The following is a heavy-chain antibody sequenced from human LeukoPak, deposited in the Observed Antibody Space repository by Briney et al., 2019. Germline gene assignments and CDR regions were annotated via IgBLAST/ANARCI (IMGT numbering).Heavy chain of an antibody. CDR1: GFTFSSYA. CDR2: ISPRVGST. J-gene: IGHJ4*02. D-gene: IGHD4-17*01. V-gene: IGHV3-23*01. CDR3: AKKYGDYVGFDY. Sequence: GGSLRLSCAASGFTFSSYAMSWVRQAPGKGLEWVSAISPRVGSTYYADSVKGRFTISRDNSKNTLYLQMDSLSAEDTAVYYCAKKYGDYVGFDYWGQGTLVTVSS.